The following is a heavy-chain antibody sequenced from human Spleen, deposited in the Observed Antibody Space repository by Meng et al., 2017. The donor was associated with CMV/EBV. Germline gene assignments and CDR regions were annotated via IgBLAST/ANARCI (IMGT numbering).Heavy chain of an antibody. J-gene: IGHJ4*02. CDR3: TFPRLGVVY. V-gene: IGHV3-30*02. D-gene: IGHD3-3*01. Sequence: GGSLRLSCAASGFSFSSYDMHWVRQAPGKGLEWVAFIRDDGINKYYIGSVKGRFTISRDNSKNTLYLQMNSLRAEDTAVYYCTFPRLGVVYWGQGTLVTVSS. CDR1: GFSFSSYD. CDR2: IRDDGINK.